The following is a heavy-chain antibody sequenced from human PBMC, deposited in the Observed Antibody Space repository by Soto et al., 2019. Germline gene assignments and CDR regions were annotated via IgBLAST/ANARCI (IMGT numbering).Heavy chain of an antibody. CDR3: AKSPGMYYYDSSGPPGY. CDR2: ISGSGVST. Sequence: GGSLRLSCAASGFTFSSYAMSWVRQAPGKGLEWVSAISGSGVSTYYADSVKGRFTISRDNSKNTLYLQMNSLRAEDTAVYYCAKSPGMYYYDSSGPPGYWGQGTLVTVSS. V-gene: IGHV3-23*01. CDR1: GFTFSSYA. J-gene: IGHJ4*02. D-gene: IGHD3-22*01.